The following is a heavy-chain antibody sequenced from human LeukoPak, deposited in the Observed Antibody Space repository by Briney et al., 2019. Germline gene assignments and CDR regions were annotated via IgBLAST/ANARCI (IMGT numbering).Heavy chain of an antibody. CDR3: ARSRYCSGSSCYSLDY. V-gene: IGHV1-2*02. D-gene: IGHD2-15*01. CDR1: GYTFTCYY. J-gene: IGHJ4*02. CDR2: INPNSGGT. Sequence: ASVTVSFKASGYTFTCYYMHWVRQAPGQGLEWMGWINPNSGGTNYAQKFQGRVTMTRDTSINTAYMELSSLRSDDTAVYYCARSRYCSGSSCYSLDYWGQGTLVTVSS.